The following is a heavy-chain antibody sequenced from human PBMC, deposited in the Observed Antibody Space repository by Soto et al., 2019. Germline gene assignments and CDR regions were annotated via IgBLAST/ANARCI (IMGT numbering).Heavy chain of an antibody. CDR1: GFTFSNAW. CDR3: TTNIVVVPAAIAGY. J-gene: IGHJ4*02. V-gene: IGHV3-15*01. CDR2: IKSKTDGGTT. D-gene: IGHD2-2*01. Sequence: VQLVESGGGLVKPGGSLRLSCAASGFTFSNAWMSWVRQAPGKGLEWVGRIKSKTDGGTTDYAAPVKGRFTISRDDSKNTLYLQMNSLKTEDTAVYYCTTNIVVVPAAIAGYWGQGTLVTVSS.